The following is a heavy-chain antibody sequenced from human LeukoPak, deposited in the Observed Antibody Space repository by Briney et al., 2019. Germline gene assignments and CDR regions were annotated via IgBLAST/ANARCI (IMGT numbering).Heavy chain of an antibody. CDR3: ARHASVIAIREAFDI. V-gene: IGHV4-38-2*01. Sequence: SETLSLTCAVSGYSISSGYYWGWIRQPPGKGLEWIGTIYHSGSTYYNPSLKSRVTISVDTSKNQFSLKPSTVTAADTAVYYCARHASVIAIREAFDIWGQGTMVTVSS. CDR1: GYSISSGYY. CDR2: IYHSGST. J-gene: IGHJ3*02. D-gene: IGHD2-21*01.